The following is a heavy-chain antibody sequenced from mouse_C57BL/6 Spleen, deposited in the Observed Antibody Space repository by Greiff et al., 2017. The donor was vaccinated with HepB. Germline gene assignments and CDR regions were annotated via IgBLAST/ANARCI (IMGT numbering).Heavy chain of an antibody. CDR1: GYTFTSYW. Sequence: VQLQQPGAELVKPGASVKMSCKASGYTFTSYWITWVKQRPGQGLEWIGDIYPGSGSTNYNEKFKSKATLTVDTSSSTAYMQLSSLTSEDSAVYYCARGVANWDHYFDYWGQGTTLTVSS. CDR2: IYPGSGST. CDR3: ARGVANWDHYFDY. J-gene: IGHJ2*01. D-gene: IGHD4-1*01. V-gene: IGHV1-55*01.